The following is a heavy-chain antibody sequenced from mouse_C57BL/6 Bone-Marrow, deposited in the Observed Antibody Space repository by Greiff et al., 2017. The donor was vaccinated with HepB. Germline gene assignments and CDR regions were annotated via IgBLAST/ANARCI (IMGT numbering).Heavy chain of an antibody. CDR1: GYTFPSYW. CDR3: ARRYYYGSWFAD. J-gene: IGHJ3*01. V-gene: IGHV1-59*01. Sequence: QVQLQQPGAELVRPGTSVKLSCKASGYTFPSYWMHWVKQRPGQGLEWIGVIDPSDSYTNYNQKFKGKAKLTVDTSSSTAYMQLSSLTSEDSAVYYCARRYYYGSWFADWGQGTLVTVA. D-gene: IGHD1-1*01. CDR2: IDPSDSYT.